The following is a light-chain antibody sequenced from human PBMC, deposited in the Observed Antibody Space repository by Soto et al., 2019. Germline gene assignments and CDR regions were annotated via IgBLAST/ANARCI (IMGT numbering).Light chain of an antibody. CDR1: SSNIGSNT. CDR3: AAWDDGLNALV. J-gene: IGLJ2*01. CDR2: SNS. V-gene: IGLV1-44*01. Sequence: QSVLTQPPSASGTPGQTVIISCSGSSSNIGSNTVHWYQQLPGTAPKLLIFSNSQRPSGVPDRFSGSRSGTSASLPITGVQSEDEAHYYCAAWDDGLNALVFGGGTKLTVL.